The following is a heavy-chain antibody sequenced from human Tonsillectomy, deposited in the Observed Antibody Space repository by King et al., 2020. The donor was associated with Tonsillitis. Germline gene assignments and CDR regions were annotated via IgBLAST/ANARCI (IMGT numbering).Heavy chain of an antibody. CDR1: GFTFSSYA. D-gene: IGHD5-18*01. J-gene: IGHJ4*02. CDR2: IYSSGSRT. V-gene: IGHV3-23*03. Sequence: VQLVESGGGLVQPGGSLRLSCAASGFTFSSYAMSWVRQAPGKGLEWVSVIYSSGSRTSYADSVKGRFTISRDNSKTTLYLQMNSLRAEDTAVYYCAKAQGYSYGSLDYWGQGTLVTVSS. CDR3: AKAQGYSYGSLDY.